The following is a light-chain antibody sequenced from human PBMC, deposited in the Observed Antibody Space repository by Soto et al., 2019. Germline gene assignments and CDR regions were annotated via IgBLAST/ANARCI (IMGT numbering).Light chain of an antibody. CDR2: GNS. CDR3: QSYDSSLSGSMV. V-gene: IGLV1-40*01. Sequence: QSVLTQPPSVSGAPGQRVTISCTGTSSNIGARFDVHWYQQHPGTAPKLLIYGNSNRPSGVPDRFSGSKSGTSGSLAITGLQAEDEADYYCQSYDSSLSGSMVFGGGTKLTVL. J-gene: IGLJ3*02. CDR1: SSNIGARFD.